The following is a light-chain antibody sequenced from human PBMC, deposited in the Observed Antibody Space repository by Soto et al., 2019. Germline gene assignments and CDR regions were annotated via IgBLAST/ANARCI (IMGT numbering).Light chain of an antibody. Sequence: EIVLTQSPGTLSLSPGERATLLCRASQSVANNYLAWYKQKPGQAPSLLIYGTSKRATGIPDRFNVSGSGTDFTLNITRVAPEDFAVYYCQQFFNSPYTFGQGTKLEI. V-gene: IGKV3-20*01. CDR3: QQFFNSPYT. CDR2: GTS. J-gene: IGKJ2*01. CDR1: QSVANNY.